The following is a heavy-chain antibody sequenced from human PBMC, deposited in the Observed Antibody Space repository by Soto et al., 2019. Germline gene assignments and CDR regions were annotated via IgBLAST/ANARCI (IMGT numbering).Heavy chain of an antibody. J-gene: IGHJ4*02. CDR2: ISGSGGST. CDR3: AKQHSMYYYDSSGYYTDY. Sequence: PGGSLRLSCAASGFTFSSYAMSWVRQAPGKGLEWVSAISGSGGSTYYADSVKGRFTISRDNSKNTLYLQMNSLRAEDTAVYYCAKQHSMYYYDSSGYYTDYWGQGTLVTVSS. V-gene: IGHV3-23*01. D-gene: IGHD3-22*01. CDR1: GFTFSSYA.